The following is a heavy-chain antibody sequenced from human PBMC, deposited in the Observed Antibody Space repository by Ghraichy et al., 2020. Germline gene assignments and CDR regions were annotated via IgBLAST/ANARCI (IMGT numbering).Heavy chain of an antibody. D-gene: IGHD1-7*01. J-gene: IGHJ4*02. CDR2: FYYTGET. V-gene: IGHV4-39*01. CDR1: GGSISSSRYY. Sequence: ESLNISCTVSGGSISSSRYYWAWIRQTPGKGLEWIGNFYYTGETSYNPSLMRRATISGDTTKNQFFLKLNSVTAADTAVYYCARDGTMSYWGQGTLVTVSS. CDR3: ARDGTMSY.